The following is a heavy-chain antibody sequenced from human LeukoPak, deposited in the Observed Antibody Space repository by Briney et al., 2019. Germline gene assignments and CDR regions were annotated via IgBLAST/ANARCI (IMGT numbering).Heavy chain of an antibody. D-gene: IGHD4-17*01. J-gene: IGHJ4*02. Sequence: SETLSLTCAVYGGTFSRYYWSWIRQPPGKGLEWIGEINDSGGTYYNASLKSRVTISVDTSNNQFSPKLSSVTAADTAVYYCASLIHDYDDTMRDYWGQGTLVTVSS. CDR2: INDSGGT. CDR3: ASLIHDYDDTMRDY. CDR1: GGTFSRYY. V-gene: IGHV4-34*01.